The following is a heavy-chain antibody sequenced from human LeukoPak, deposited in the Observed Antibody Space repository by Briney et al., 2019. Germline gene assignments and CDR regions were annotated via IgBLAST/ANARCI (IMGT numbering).Heavy chain of an antibody. J-gene: IGHJ4*02. CDR2: INHSVSA. Sequence: SETLSLTCAVYGGSFSGYYWSWIRQPPGKGLEWIGEINHSVSANYNPSLMSRVDISVDTSKNQVALKLSSVTAADTAVYYCARTGIAVAYNYWGQGTLVTVSS. V-gene: IGHV4-34*01. CDR1: GGSFSGYY. CDR3: ARTGIAVAYNY. D-gene: IGHD6-19*01.